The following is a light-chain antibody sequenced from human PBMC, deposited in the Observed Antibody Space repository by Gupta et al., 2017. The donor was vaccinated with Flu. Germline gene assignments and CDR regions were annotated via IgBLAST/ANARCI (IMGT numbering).Light chain of an antibody. Sequence: SYELTQPPSVSVYPGQTDSITCSGDKLGDKYACWYQQKPGQSPVLVIYQDSKRPSGIPERFSGSNSGNTATLTISGTQAMDEADYYCQAWDSSTVVFGGGTKLTVL. CDR2: QDS. CDR1: KLGDKY. J-gene: IGLJ2*01. V-gene: IGLV3-1*01. CDR3: QAWDSSTVV.